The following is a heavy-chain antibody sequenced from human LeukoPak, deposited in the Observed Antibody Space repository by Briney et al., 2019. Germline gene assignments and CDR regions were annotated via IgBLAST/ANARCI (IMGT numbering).Heavy chain of an antibody. J-gene: IGHJ4*02. CDR2: ISVYNDNE. D-gene: IGHD3-16*02. V-gene: IGHV1-18*01. Sequence: ASVKVSCKASGYIFTSYGISWVRQAPGQGLEWMGWISVYNDNENYAQKFQGRVTMTTDPSTSTAHMELRSLRSDDTAVYYCARDNDYVWGSYRYPGYWGQGTLVTVPS. CDR3: ARDNDYVWGSYRYPGY. CDR1: GYIFTSYG.